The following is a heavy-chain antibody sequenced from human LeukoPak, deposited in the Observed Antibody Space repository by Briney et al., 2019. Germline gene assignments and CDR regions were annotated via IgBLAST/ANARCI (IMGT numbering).Heavy chain of an antibody. D-gene: IGHD3-10*01. J-gene: IGHJ4*02. CDR3: AKDLWFGELWDFDY. CDR2: ISGSGGST. CDR1: GFTFSGYA. V-gene: IGHV3-23*01. Sequence: GGSLRLSCAASGFTFSGYAMSWVRQAPGKGLEWVSAISGSGGSTYYADSVKGRFTISRDNSKNTLYLQMNSLRAEDTAVYYCAKDLWFGELWDFDYWGQGTLVTVSS.